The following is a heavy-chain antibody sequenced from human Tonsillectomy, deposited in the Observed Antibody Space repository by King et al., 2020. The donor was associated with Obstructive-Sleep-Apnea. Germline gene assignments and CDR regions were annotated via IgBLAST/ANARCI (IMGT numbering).Heavy chain of an antibody. CDR3: ARDSHVTTVTTLAFDI. CDR1: GGSISSSSYY. D-gene: IGHD4-17*01. Sequence: QLQESGPGLVKPSETLSLTCTVSGGSISSSSYYWGWIRQPPGKGLEWIGSIYYSGCTYYNPSLKSRGTISVDTYQNQFSLKLSSVAAADTAVYYRARDSHVTTVTTLAFDIWGQGTMVTVSS. CDR2: IYYSGCT. J-gene: IGHJ3*02. V-gene: IGHV4-39*07.